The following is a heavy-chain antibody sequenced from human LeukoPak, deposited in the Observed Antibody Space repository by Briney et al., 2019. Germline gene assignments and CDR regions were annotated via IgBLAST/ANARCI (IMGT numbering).Heavy chain of an antibody. CDR3: ARMVATGTSYFDY. CDR1: GFTFTTYT. D-gene: IGHD1-1*01. Sequence: GGSLRLSCVASGFTFTTYTMNWVRQAPGKGLEWVSYITSRSTTIYYADSVKGRFTISRDNAKNTLFLQMNSLRDEDTAVYYCARMVATGTSYFDYWGQGTLVTVSS. CDR2: ITSRSTTI. J-gene: IGHJ4*02. V-gene: IGHV3-48*02.